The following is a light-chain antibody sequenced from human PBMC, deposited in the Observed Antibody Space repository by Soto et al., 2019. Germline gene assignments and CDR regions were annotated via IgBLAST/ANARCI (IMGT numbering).Light chain of an antibody. J-gene: IGKJ1*01. CDR1: QSLNSL. CDR3: QQYNSYST. CDR2: DAS. Sequence: DIQMTQSPSTLSASVGDRVTITCRASQSLNSLLAWYQQKPGRAPKLLIYDASTLESGVPSRFSGSGSGTEFTLTISSLQTDDFATYYCQQYNSYSTFGQGTKVDI. V-gene: IGKV1-5*01.